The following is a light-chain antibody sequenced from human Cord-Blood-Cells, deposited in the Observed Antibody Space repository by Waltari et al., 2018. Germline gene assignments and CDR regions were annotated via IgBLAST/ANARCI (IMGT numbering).Light chain of an antibody. J-gene: IGKJ5*01. Sequence: EIVMTQSPATLSVSPGERATLSCRASQSVSSNLAWYQQKPGQAPRLLIYGASTGATGIPGRFSVSGSGTEFTLTVSSLQSEDCAFEYCQQYNNWPPITFGQGTRLEIK. CDR3: QQYNNWPPIT. V-gene: IGKV3-15*01. CDR1: QSVSSN. CDR2: GAS.